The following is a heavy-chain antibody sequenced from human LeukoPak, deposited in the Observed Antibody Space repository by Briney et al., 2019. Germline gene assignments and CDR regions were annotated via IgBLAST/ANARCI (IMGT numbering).Heavy chain of an antibody. CDR2: IPYDESNK. J-gene: IGHJ4*02. CDR3: ARVYSSSWRFFDY. Sequence: GGSLRLSCAASGFTFSSYAMYWVRQAPGKGLEWVAVIPYDESNKYYADSVKGRFTISRDNSKNTLYLQMNSLRAEDTAVYYGARVYSSSWRFFDYWGQGTLVTVSS. D-gene: IGHD6-13*01. V-gene: IGHV3-30-3*01. CDR1: GFTFSSYA.